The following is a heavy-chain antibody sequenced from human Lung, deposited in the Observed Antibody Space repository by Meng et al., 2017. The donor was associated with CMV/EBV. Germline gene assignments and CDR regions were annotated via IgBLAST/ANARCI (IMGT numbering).Heavy chain of an antibody. CDR2: ISNSGST. V-gene: IGHV4-59*01. D-gene: IGHD2-15*01. J-gene: IGHJ6*02. CDR1: GGSISTYY. CDR3: ARFDMDVEGYYGMDV. Sequence: LXCTVSGGSISTYYWNWLRKLPGKGLEWIGYISNSGSTDYNPSLKSRVTISVDTSKNQFSLKLTSVTAADTAVYYCARFDMDVEGYYGMDVWCQGTTVTVSS.